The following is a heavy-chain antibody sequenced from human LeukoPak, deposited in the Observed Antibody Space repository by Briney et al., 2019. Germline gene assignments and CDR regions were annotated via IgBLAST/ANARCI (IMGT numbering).Heavy chain of an antibody. CDR2: IKQDGSEK. Sequence: GGCLRLSPAPSVFTLSIYWMSCVRPAPEEGGEWVDNIKQDGSEKYYVDSVKGRFTISRDNDKNSMYLQMNSLRAEDTAVYYCARHSGTYYDYWGQGTLVTVSS. D-gene: IGHD1-26*01. CDR1: VFTLSIYW. J-gene: IGHJ4*02. V-gene: IGHV3-7*01. CDR3: ARHSGTYYDY.